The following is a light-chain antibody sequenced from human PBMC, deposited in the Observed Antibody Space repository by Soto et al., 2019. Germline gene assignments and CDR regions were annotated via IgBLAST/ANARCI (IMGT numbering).Light chain of an antibody. CDR2: GAV. Sequence: EIVMTQSPATLSVSPGETATLSCWASQSVSSKLAWYQQKPGQAPRLLIYGAVTRATGIPARFSGSGSGTEFTLTISRLQSEDFAVYYCRQYNNWPPRTIGQGTKVDIK. CDR3: RQYNNWPPRT. V-gene: IGKV3-15*01. CDR1: QSVSSK. J-gene: IGKJ1*01.